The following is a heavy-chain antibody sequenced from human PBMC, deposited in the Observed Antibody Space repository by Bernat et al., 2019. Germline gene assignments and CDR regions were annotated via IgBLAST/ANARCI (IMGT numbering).Heavy chain of an antibody. CDR3: APTSVRLYWYFDL. Sequence: QGELVQSGTEMKKLGASVRVSFKAPGFIFTSNGFACVRQAPGQGLEWMGRVSAYNVDTQYAQKFQGRVLMTTDSSTTTAYMELKSLRSDDTAVYFCAPTSVRLYWYFDLWGRGTLVTVSS. CDR2: VSAYNVDT. V-gene: IGHV1-18*01. J-gene: IGHJ2*01. CDR1: GFIFTSNG.